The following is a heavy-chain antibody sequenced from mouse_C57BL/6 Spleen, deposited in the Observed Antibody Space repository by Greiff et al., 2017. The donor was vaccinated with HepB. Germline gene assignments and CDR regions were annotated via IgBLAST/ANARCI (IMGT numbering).Heavy chain of an antibody. CDR3: ARSGNYNAMDY. J-gene: IGHJ4*01. Sequence: EVQLQQSGAELVKPGASVKLSCTASGFNIQDYYMHWVKQRTEQGLEWIGRIDPEDGDTKYAPKFQGKATITSDTSSNTAYMQLSSLTSEDTAVYYCARSGNYNAMDYWGQGTSVTVSS. CDR2: IDPEDGDT. D-gene: IGHD2-1*01. V-gene: IGHV14-2*01. CDR1: GFNIQDYY.